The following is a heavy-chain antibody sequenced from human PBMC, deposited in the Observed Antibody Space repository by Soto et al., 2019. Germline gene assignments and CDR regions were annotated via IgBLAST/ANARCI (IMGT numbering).Heavy chain of an antibody. CDR2: IIPIFGTA. Sequence: GASVKVSCKASGGTFSSYAISWVRQAPGQGLEWMGGIIPIFGTANYAQKFQGRVTITADESTSTAYMELSSLRSEDTAVYYCASEARGDHYDSSGYSWFDPWGQGTLVTVSS. J-gene: IGHJ5*02. CDR3: ASEARGDHYDSSGYSWFDP. CDR1: GGTFSSYA. D-gene: IGHD3-22*01. V-gene: IGHV1-69*13.